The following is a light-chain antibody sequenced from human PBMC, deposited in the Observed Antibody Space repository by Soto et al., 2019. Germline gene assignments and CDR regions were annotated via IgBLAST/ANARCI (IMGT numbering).Light chain of an antibody. Sequence: EIVLTQSPATLSLSPGERATLSCRASQSVSSYLAWYQQKPGQAPRLLIYDASNRATGIPARFSGSGSGTDFTLTISCLEPEDFAVYYCQQRINWPITFGQGTRLEIK. CDR1: QSVSSY. J-gene: IGKJ5*01. V-gene: IGKV3-11*01. CDR3: QQRINWPIT. CDR2: DAS.